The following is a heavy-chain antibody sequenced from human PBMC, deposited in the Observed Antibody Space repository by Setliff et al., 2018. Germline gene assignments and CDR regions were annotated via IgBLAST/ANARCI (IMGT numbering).Heavy chain of an antibody. CDR1: DVSIRSYW. J-gene: IGHJ3*02. D-gene: IGHD3-22*01. Sequence: PSETFLTCSVSDVSIRSYWWSWIRQPPGKGLEWIGHIYYSGSTSYNPSLKTRVSISIDTSKSQFSLKLTSLTAADTAVYYCARWHYYDNGATYAFDIWGQGTLVTVSS. CDR3: ARWHYYDNGATYAFDI. V-gene: IGHV4-59*01. CDR2: IYYSGST.